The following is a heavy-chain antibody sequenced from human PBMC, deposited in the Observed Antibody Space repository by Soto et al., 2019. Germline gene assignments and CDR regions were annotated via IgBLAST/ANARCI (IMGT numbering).Heavy chain of an antibody. Sequence: GASVKVSCKASGYTFTSYGISWVRQAPGQGLEWMGWISAYNGNTNYAQKLQGRVTMTTDTSTSTAYRELRSLRSDDTAVYYCARGGDILTGYYNCYFDYWGQGTRVTVSS. CDR3: ARGGDILTGYYNCYFDY. V-gene: IGHV1-18*01. D-gene: IGHD3-9*01. J-gene: IGHJ4*02. CDR2: ISAYNGNT. CDR1: GYTFTSYG.